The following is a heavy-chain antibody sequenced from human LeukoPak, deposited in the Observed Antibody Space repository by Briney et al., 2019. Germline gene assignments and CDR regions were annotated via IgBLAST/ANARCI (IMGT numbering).Heavy chain of an antibody. J-gene: IGHJ4*02. V-gene: IGHV4-38-2*01. D-gene: IGHD5-12*01. CDR2: IYHSGST. CDR1: GYSISSGYY. CDR3: ANAVGGNSGYDSRLFDS. Sequence: PSETLSLTCAVSGYSISSGYYWGWIRPPPGKGREWIGSIYHSGSTYYNPSLKSRVTISVDTSKNQFSLKLSSVTAPDTALYSCANAVGGNSGYDSRLFDSGGQRTLVTVSS.